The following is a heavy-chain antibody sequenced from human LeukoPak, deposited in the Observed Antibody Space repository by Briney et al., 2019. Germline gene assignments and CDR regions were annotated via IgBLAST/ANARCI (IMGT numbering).Heavy chain of an antibody. Sequence: SETLSLTCTVSGDSISGYYWSWIRRPPGKGLEWIGYMYNSVNTKYNPSLKSRVTISGDTSKNQFSLKLSSVTAADTAVYYCARVRDGNDIDYRGQGTLVTVSS. CDR2: MYNSVNT. CDR3: ARVRDGNDIDY. J-gene: IGHJ4*02. CDR1: GDSISGYY. V-gene: IGHV4-59*08. D-gene: IGHD5-24*01.